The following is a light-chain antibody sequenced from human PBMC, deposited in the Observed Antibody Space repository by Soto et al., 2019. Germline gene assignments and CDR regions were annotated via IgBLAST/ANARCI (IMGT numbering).Light chain of an antibody. V-gene: IGLV2-8*01. CDR2: SVS. CDR1: SSDVGGYDY. Sequence: QSALTQPPSASGSPGQSVTVSCTGTSSDVGGYDYVSWYQQHPGKAPKLMIYSVSARPPGVPERFSGFKSANTAYLTVSGLQAEDEDDYYCSSYVGSDSVLFGGGTKLTVL. CDR3: SSYVGSDSVL. J-gene: IGLJ3*02.